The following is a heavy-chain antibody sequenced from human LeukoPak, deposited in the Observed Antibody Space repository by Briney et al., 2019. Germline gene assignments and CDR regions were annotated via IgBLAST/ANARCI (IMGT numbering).Heavy chain of an antibody. CDR3: AKGTAQLWLEPIDY. D-gene: IGHD5-18*01. CDR1: GFTFSSYA. J-gene: IGHJ4*02. Sequence: GGSLRLSCAASGFTFSSYAMSWVRQAPGKGLEWVSYISSSGSTIYYADSVKGRFTISRDNAKNSLYLQMNSLRAEDTAVYYCAKGTAQLWLEPIDYWGQGTLVTVSS. CDR2: ISSSGSTI. V-gene: IGHV3-48*04.